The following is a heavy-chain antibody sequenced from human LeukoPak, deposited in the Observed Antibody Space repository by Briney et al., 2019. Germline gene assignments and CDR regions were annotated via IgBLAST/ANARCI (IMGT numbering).Heavy chain of an antibody. CDR1: GFTFNNAW. CDR3: TTDGSGWTFDD. CDR2: IKSKTDGETR. D-gene: IGHD6-19*01. J-gene: IGHJ4*02. V-gene: IGHV3-15*01. Sequence: PGGSLRLSCAASGFTFNNAWMSWVRQAPGKGLEWVGRIKSKTDGETRDYATPVKGRFTISRDDSKNTLYLQMNSLKTEDTAVYYCTTDGSGWTFDDWGQGTLVTVSS.